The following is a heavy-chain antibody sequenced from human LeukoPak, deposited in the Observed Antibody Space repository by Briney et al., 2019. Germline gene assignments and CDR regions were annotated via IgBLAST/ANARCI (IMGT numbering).Heavy chain of an antibody. D-gene: IGHD2-2*02. J-gene: IGHJ6*02. CDR2: INPSGGSK. CDR1: GYTFIDYY. CDR3: AKEFYTTGGTVMDSQYYYYYGLDV. Sequence: ASVTVSCKASGYTFIDYYIHWVRQAPGQGLEWMGIINPSGGSKSYAQKFQGRVTMTRDTSTSTVYMELSSLRSDDTAVYYCAKEFYTTGGTVMDSQYYYYYGLDVWGQGTTVTVSS. V-gene: IGHV1-46*01.